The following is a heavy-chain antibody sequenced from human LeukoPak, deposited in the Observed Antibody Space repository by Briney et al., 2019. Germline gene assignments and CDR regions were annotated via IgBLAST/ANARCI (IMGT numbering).Heavy chain of an antibody. CDR1: GYTFTSYD. CDR2: MNPNSGNT. CDR3: ARDNSVGDIAWWFDP. D-gene: IGHD3-10*01. V-gene: IGHV1-8*01. Sequence: ASVKVSCKASGYTFTSYDINWVRQATGQGLEWMGWMNPNSGNTGYAQKFQGRVTMTRDMSTSTDYMESSLRSEDTAVYYCARDNSVGDIAWWFDPWGQGTLVTVSS. J-gene: IGHJ5*02.